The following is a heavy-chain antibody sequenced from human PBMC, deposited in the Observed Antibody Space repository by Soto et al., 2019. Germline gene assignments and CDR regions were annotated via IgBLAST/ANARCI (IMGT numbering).Heavy chain of an antibody. CDR3: ARVPYFAWLFFDY. Sequence: SETLSLTCTVSGGSISSYYWSWIRQPPGKGLEWIGYIYYSGSTNYNPSLKSRVTISVDTSKNQFSLKLSSVTAADTAVYYCARVPYFAWLFFDYWGQGTLVTVSS. CDR1: GGSISSYY. V-gene: IGHV4-59*01. J-gene: IGHJ4*02. D-gene: IGHD3-9*01. CDR2: IYYSGST.